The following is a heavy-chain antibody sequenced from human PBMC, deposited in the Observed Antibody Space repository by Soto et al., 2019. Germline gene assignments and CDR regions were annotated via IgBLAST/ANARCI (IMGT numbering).Heavy chain of an antibody. V-gene: IGHV4-39*01. J-gene: IGHJ4*02. CDR3: ARRVVGATYYFDY. Sequence: SETLSLTCTVSGGSISSSSYYWGWIRQPPGKGLEWIGSIYYSGSTYYNPSLKSRVTISVDTSKNQFSLKLSSVTAADTAVYYCARRVVGATYYFDYWGQGTLVTVSS. D-gene: IGHD1-26*01. CDR1: GGSISSSSYY. CDR2: IYYSGST.